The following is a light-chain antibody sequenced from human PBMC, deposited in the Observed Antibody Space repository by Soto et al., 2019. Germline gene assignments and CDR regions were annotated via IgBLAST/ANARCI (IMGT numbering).Light chain of an antibody. CDR1: TGAVTTGNY. CDR2: TTN. CDR3: LLSYGGAHLV. Sequence: QAVVTQEPSLTVSPGGTVTLTCASSTGAVTTGNYPSWFQQKPGQAPTTLIYTTNSRHSWTPARFSGSLLGGKAALTLSGVQPEDEADYYCLLSYGGAHLVFGGGTKVTVL. J-gene: IGLJ2*01. V-gene: IGLV7-43*01.